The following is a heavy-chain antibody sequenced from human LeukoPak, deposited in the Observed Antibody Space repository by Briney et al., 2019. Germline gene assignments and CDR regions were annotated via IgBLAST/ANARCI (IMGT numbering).Heavy chain of an antibody. V-gene: IGHV3-66*01. J-gene: IGHJ4*02. CDR3: ARDRIEGATSDFDY. CDR1: GLTVSDNF. CDR2: LYRGGNT. Sequence: GGSLGLSCAASGLTVSDNFMSWVRQAPGKGLEWVSVLYRGGNTYYADSVRGRFTISRDNSKNMVYLQMNSLTAEDTAVYYCARDRIEGATSDFDYWGQGTLVTVSS. D-gene: IGHD2-21*01.